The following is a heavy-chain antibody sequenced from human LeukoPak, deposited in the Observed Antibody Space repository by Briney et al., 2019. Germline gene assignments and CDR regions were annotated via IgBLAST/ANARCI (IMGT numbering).Heavy chain of an antibody. CDR2: ITPSGGT. CDR1: GYTFTSYA. V-gene: IGHV1-2*02. J-gene: IGHJ6*02. CDR3: ARPSSRSSWHLGMDV. Sequence: GASVKVSCKASGYTFTSYAMHWVRQAPGQGLEWMGWITPSGGTNYPQKFQGRVAITRDTSITTAYMDLSRLTSDDTAVYYCARPSSRSSWHLGMDVWGQGTTVTVSS. D-gene: IGHD6-13*01.